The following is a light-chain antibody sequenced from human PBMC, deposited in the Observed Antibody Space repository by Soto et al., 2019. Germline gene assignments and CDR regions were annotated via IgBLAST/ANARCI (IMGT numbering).Light chain of an antibody. CDR2: GAS. CDR3: QQYDNRSPLT. J-gene: IGKJ4*01. V-gene: IGKV3-15*01. Sequence: EVVMTQFPAPLSVSQGGRATLSSRAGRSFWSNLAWYQQKPGQAPRLLIYGASTRATGVPAKFSGSGSGTEFTLTISSLQTEDFGVYYCQQYDNRSPLTFGGGTKVEI. CDR1: RSFWSN.